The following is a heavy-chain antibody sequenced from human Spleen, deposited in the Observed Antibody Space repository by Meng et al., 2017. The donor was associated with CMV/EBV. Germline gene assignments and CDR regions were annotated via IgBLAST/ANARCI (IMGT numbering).Heavy chain of an antibody. D-gene: IGHD1-14*01. J-gene: IGHJ5*02. CDR3: AKGMEDFVVEPPTIWVDP. CDR1: SCRGYY. Sequence: SCRGYYMHWVRQAPGQGLEWMGWINATCGFTHSAQEFQGRVTMTRDTSISTAYMELRRLRSDDTAVYYCAKGMEDFVVEPPTIWVDPWGQGTLVTVSS. V-gene: IGHV1-2*02. CDR2: INATCGFT.